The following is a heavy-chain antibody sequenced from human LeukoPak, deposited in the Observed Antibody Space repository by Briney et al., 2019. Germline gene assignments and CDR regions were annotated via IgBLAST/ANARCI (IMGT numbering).Heavy chain of an antibody. Sequence: ASETLSLTCAVYGGSFSSYYWSWIRQPPGKGLEWIGEINHSGSTNYNPSLKSRVTISVDTSKNQFSLKLSSVTAADTAVYYCARGLPRYYYDSSETSNWFDPWGQGTLVTVSS. CDR2: INHSGST. CDR1: GGSFSSYY. CDR3: ARGLPRYYYDSSETSNWFDP. V-gene: IGHV4-34*01. J-gene: IGHJ5*02. D-gene: IGHD3-22*01.